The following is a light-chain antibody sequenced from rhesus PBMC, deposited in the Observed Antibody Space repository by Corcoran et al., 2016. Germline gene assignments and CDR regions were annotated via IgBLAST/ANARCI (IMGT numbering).Light chain of an antibody. Sequence: QSVLTQPPSMSGAPGQRVTLSCPGSAPNIGAAYYVQWYQQLPGTAPKLLIFENYKRPSGISDRFSGSQSGTSASLSITGLQSEDEAEYFCQSYDNRLSAYIFGTGTRLTVL. V-gene: IGLV1-85*01. CDR1: APNIGAAYY. J-gene: IGLJ1*01. CDR2: ENY. CDR3: QSYDNRLSAYI.